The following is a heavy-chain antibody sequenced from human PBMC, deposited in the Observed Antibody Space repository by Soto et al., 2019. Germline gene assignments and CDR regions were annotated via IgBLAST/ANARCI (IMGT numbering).Heavy chain of an antibody. CDR1: GYTFTSYD. CDR3: PMSPRTSLSSSGLDV. CDR2: MNPNRGNT. D-gene: IGHD6-6*01. J-gene: IGHJ6*02. Sequence: QVQLVQSGAEVKKPGASVKVSCKASGYTFTSYDINWVRQATGQGLEWMGWMNPNRGNTGYAQKFQVTATMTRITSISTASLALSSLSSEDTVVYYCPMSPRTSLSSSGLDVWGQGTTVTVSS. V-gene: IGHV1-8*01.